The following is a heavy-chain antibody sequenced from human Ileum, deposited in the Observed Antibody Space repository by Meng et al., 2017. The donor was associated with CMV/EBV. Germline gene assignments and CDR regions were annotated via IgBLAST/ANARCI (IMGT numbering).Heavy chain of an antibody. CDR1: GFTFSSYA. J-gene: IGHJ6*02. Sequence: GGSLRLSCAASGFTFSSYAMTWVRQAPGKGLEWVSLIYSGGGDTFYADSVKGRFTISRDNSKDMLYLQMNSLRAEDTAVYFCVKRLYCGSTTCSKGMDVWGQGTTVTVSS. D-gene: IGHD2-2*01. V-gene: IGHV3-23*03. CDR2: IYSGGGDT. CDR3: VKRLYCGSTTCSKGMDV.